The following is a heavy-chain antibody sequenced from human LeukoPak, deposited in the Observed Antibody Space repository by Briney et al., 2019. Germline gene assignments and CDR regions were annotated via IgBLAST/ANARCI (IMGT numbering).Heavy chain of an antibody. CDR3: AELGITMIGGV. J-gene: IGHJ6*04. V-gene: IGHV3-7*01. Sequence: PGGSLRLSCAASGFSFSRYWMSWVRQAPGKGLEWVANIKQDGSEKNYVESVKGRFTISRDNAKNSLYLQMNSLRAEDTAVYYCAELGITMIGGVWGKGTTVTISS. D-gene: IGHD3-10*02. CDR2: IKQDGSEK. CDR1: GFSFSRYW.